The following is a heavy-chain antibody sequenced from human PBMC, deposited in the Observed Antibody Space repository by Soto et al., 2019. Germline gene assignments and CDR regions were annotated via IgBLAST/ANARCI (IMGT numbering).Heavy chain of an antibody. Sequence: SVKVSCKASGFTFTSSAVQWVRQARGQSLEWIGCIVVFSGNTNYAQKFQERVTITRDMSTSTAYMELSSLRSQDTAVYYCAVPGIAVAGTVAYASDXSGQGTFVTV. V-gene: IGHV1-58*01. CDR3: AVPGIAVAGTVAYASDX. CDR1: GFTFTSSA. CDR2: IVVFSGNT. J-gene: IGHJ3*01. D-gene: IGHD6-19*01.